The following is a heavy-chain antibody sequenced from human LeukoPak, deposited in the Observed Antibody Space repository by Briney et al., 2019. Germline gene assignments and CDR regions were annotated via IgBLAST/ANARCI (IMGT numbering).Heavy chain of an antibody. CDR1: GFTFSSYA. CDR3: AKEPPVVITTYWFDP. CDR2: ISGSGGST. D-gene: IGHD3-22*01. Sequence: GGSLRLSCAASGFTFSSYAMSWVRQAPGKGLEWVSAISGSGGSTYYADSVKGRSVTCRDNSKNPLYLQMNSLRAEDTAVYYCAKEPPVVITTYWFDPWGQGTLVTVSS. V-gene: IGHV3-23*01. J-gene: IGHJ5*02.